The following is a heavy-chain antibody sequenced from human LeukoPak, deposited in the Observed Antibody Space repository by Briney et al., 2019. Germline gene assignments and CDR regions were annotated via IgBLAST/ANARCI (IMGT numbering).Heavy chain of an antibody. V-gene: IGHV4/OR15-8*02. Sequence: SETLSLTCGVSGGSIRSTNWWSWVRQPPGQGLEWIGEISLSGQTNFNPSLNGRVTMSLDESRNQLSLKLTYVTAADTAIYYCSRESGAFCPFGYWGQGTLVIVPP. CDR1: GGSIRSTNW. CDR2: ISLSGQT. CDR3: SRESGAFCPFGY. D-gene: IGHD1-26*01. J-gene: IGHJ4*02.